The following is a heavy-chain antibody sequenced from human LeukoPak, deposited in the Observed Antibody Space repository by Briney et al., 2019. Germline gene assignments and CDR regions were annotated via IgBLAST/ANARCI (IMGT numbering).Heavy chain of an antibody. V-gene: IGHV3-33*06. Sequence: PGGSLRLSCAASGFTFSNYGMHWVRQAPGEGLEWVSVIWYDVSYKLYVDSVKGRFTISRDNSKNTLYLQINSLRAEDTAVYYCAKPTRGSGSFLIDYWGQGTLVTVSS. D-gene: IGHD1-26*01. CDR1: GFTFSNYG. CDR2: IWYDVSYK. CDR3: AKPTRGSGSFLIDY. J-gene: IGHJ4*02.